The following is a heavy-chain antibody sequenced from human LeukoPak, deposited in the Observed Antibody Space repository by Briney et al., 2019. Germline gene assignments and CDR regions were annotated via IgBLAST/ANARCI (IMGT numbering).Heavy chain of an antibody. J-gene: IGHJ4*02. D-gene: IGHD6-6*01. CDR1: GYTFTGYY. CDR2: INPNSGGT. Sequence: GASVKVSCKASGYTFTGYYMHWVRQAPGQGLEWMGRINPNSGGTNYAQKFRGRVTMTRDTSISTAYMELSRLRSDDTAVYYCARDIAAREALDYWGQGTLVTVSS. V-gene: IGHV1-2*06. CDR3: ARDIAAREALDY.